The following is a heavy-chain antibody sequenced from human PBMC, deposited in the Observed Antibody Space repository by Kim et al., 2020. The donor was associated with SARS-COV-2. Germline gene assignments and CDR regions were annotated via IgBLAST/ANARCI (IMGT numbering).Heavy chain of an antibody. V-gene: IGHV4-31*02. Sequence: RVTISVDTSKNQFSLKLSSVTAADTAVYYCAREKAGGYDSSGYYPEAFDYWGQGTLVTVSS. CDR3: AREKAGGYDSSGYYPEAFDY. J-gene: IGHJ4*02. D-gene: IGHD3-22*01.